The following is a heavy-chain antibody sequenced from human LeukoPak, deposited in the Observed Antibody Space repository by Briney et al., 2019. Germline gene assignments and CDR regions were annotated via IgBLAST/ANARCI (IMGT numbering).Heavy chain of an antibody. Sequence: PSETLSLTCTVSGGSISSYYWSWIRQPAGKGLEWIRRIYTSGSTNYNPSLKSRVTMSVDTSKNQFSLKLSSVTAADTAVYYCARGGYSYGYYYYGMDVWGQGTTVTVSS. V-gene: IGHV4-4*07. J-gene: IGHJ6*02. CDR2: IYTSGST. D-gene: IGHD5-18*01. CDR3: ARGGYSYGYYYYGMDV. CDR1: GGSISSYY.